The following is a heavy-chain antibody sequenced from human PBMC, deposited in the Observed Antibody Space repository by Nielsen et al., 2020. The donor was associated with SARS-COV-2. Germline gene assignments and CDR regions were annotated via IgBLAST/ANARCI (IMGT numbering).Heavy chain of an antibody. J-gene: IGHJ6*03. Sequence: WIRQPPGKALEWLALIYWNDDKRYSPSLKSRLTITKDTSKNQVVLTMTNMDPVDTATYYCARTHYGDYYYYYMDVWGKGTTVTVSS. CDR2: IYWNDDK. CDR3: ARTHYGDYYYYYMDV. V-gene: IGHV2-5*01. D-gene: IGHD4-17*01.